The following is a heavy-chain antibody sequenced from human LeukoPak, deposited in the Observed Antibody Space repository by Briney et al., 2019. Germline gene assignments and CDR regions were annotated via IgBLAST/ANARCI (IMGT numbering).Heavy chain of an antibody. CDR1: GYSFTSYW. CDR2: IYPGDSDT. J-gene: IGHJ4*02. V-gene: IGHV5-51*01. CDR3: ARRTILNSGYDDY. Sequence: GESLKISCKSSGYSFTSYWIGWVRQMPGKGLEWMGIIYPGDSDTRYSPSFQGQVTISADKSINTAYLQWSSLKASDTAMYYCARRTILNSGYDDYWGQGTLVTVSS. D-gene: IGHD5-12*01.